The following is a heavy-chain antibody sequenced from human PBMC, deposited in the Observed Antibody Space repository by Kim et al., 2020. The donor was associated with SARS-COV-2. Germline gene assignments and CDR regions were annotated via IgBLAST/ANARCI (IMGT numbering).Heavy chain of an antibody. CDR2: INSDGRTT. J-gene: IGHJ4*02. D-gene: IGHD4-4*01. V-gene: IGHV3-74*01. CDR3: ARGGIYSWDLFYS. CDR1: GFSFSNFW. Sequence: GGSLRLSCAASGFSFSNFWMYWVRQVPGKGLVWVSHINSDGRTTGHADSVKGRFAISRDNSKNTVYLEMNSLRAEDTAVYYCARGGIYSWDLFYSWGQGTLVTVSS.